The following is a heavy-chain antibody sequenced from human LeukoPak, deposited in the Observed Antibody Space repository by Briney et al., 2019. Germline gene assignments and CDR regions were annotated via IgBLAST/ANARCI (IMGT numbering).Heavy chain of an antibody. CDR1: GGSNSSSDYY. CDR3: ARFYYYDSSGYYPRYFDH. D-gene: IGHD3-22*01. CDR2: IYYSGST. Sequence: PSETLSLTCTVSGGSNSSSDYYWGWIRQPPGKGLEWIASIYYSGSTHYNPSLKSRVTMSVDTSKNQFSLKLSSVTAADTAVYYCARFYYYDSSGYYPRYFDHWGPGTLVTVSS. J-gene: IGHJ4*02. V-gene: IGHV4-39*01.